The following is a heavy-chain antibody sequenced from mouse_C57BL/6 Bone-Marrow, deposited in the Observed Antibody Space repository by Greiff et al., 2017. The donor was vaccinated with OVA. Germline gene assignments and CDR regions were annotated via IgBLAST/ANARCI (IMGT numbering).Heavy chain of an antibody. D-gene: IGHD3-3*01. J-gene: IGHJ3*01. CDR2: INPSTGGT. CDR1: GYSFTGYY. CDR3: ARGGTSPFAY. V-gene: IGHV1-42*01. Sequence: EVQLVESGPELVKPGASVKISCKASGYSFTGYYMNWVQQSPEKSLEWIGEINPSTGGTPYNQKFKAKATLTVDKSSSTAYMQLKSLTSEDSAVYYCARGGTSPFAYWGQGTLVTVSA.